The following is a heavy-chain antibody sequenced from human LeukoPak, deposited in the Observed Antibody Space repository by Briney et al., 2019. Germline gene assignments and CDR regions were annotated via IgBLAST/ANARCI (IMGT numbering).Heavy chain of an antibody. CDR2: INHSGST. J-gene: IGHJ4*02. CDR3: ARGYCSSTSCYVDY. Sequence: SETLSLTCAVYGGSFSGYYWSWIRQPPGKGLEWIGEINHSGSTNYNPSLKSRVTISVDTSKNQFSLKLSSVTAADTAVCYCARGYCSSTSCYVDYWGQGTLVTVSS. D-gene: IGHD2-2*01. V-gene: IGHV4-34*01. CDR1: GGSFSGYY.